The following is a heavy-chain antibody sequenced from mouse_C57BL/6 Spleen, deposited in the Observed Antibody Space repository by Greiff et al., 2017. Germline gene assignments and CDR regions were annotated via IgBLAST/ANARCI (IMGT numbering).Heavy chain of an antibody. D-gene: IGHD1-1*01. CDR2: IRSKSSNYAT. V-gene: IGHV10-3*01. CDR3: VSGLMGYGSSYSYWYLDV. Sequence: EVQLMASGGGLVQPKGSLKLSCAASGFTFNTYAMHWVRQAPGKGLEWVARIRSKSSNYATYYADSVQDRFTISRDDSQSMLYLQMNNLKTEDTAMYYCVSGLMGYGSSYSYWYLDVWGTGTTVTVSS. J-gene: IGHJ1*03. CDR1: GFTFNTYA.